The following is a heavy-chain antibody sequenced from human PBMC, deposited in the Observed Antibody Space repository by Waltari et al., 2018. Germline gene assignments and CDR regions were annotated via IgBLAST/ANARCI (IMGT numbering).Heavy chain of an antibody. CDR2: IYTSGST. CDR1: GGPISSYY. CDR3: ARDRESGDSNWFDP. Sequence: QVQLQASGPGLVKPSETLSLPGTVSGGPISSYYWSWIRQPAGKGLEWIGRIYTSGSTNYNPSLKSRVTMSVDTSKNQFSLKLSSVTAADTAVYYCARDRESGDSNWFDPWGQGTLVTVSS. J-gene: IGHJ5*02. D-gene: IGHD4-17*01. V-gene: IGHV4-4*07.